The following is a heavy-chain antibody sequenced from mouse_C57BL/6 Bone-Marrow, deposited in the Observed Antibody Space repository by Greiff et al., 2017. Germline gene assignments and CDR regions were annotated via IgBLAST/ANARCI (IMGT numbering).Heavy chain of an antibody. Sequence: VQLQQPGAELVMPGASVKLSCKASGYTFTSYWMHWVKQRPGQGLEWIGEIDPSDSYTNYNQKFKGKSTLTVDKSSSTAYMQLSSLTSEDSAVXYCAREGIYYYGSWYYFDYWGQGTTLTVSS. CDR1: GYTFTSYW. D-gene: IGHD1-1*01. CDR2: IDPSDSYT. V-gene: IGHV1-69*01. J-gene: IGHJ2*01. CDR3: AREGIYYYGSWYYFDY.